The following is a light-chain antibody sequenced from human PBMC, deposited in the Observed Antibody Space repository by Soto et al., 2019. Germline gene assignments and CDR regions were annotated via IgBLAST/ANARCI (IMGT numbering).Light chain of an antibody. CDR1: QSFSSTY. V-gene: IGKV3-20*01. J-gene: IGKJ1*01. Sequence: EIVLTQSPGTLSLSPGERATLSCRASQSFSSTYLAWYQQKRGQPPRLLIYGASSRATGIPDRFSGSGSGTDFTLTISRLEPEDFAVYYCQQYGRSPWTFGQGTKVDIK. CDR2: GAS. CDR3: QQYGRSPWT.